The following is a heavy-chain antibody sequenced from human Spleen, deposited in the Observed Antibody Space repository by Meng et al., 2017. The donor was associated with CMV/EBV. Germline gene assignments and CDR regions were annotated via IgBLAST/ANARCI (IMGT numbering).Heavy chain of an antibody. D-gene: IGHD3-22*01. V-gene: IGHV3-11*05. CDR1: GFNFSDYY. CDR3: ARALGSSGLDY. CDR2: ISSSSSYT. Sequence: QEPLVEAGGGVVKPGGSLRLYRAASGFNFSDYYMSWIRQAPGKGLEWVSYISSSSSYTNYADSVKGRFTISRDNAKNSLYLQMNSLRAEDTAVYYCARALGSSGLDYWGQGTLVTVSS. J-gene: IGHJ4*02.